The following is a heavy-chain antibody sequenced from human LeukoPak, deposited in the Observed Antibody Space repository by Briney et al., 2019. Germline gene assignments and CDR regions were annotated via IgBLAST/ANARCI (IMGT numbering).Heavy chain of an antibody. Sequence: GGSLRLSCAASGFTLSTYSMNWVRQAPGKGLEWVSAISGSGGSTYYADSVKGRFTISRDNSKNTLYLQMNSLRAEDTAVYYCAKGYYYDSSGYYNWGQGTLVTVSS. J-gene: IGHJ4*02. CDR3: AKGYYYDSSGYYN. V-gene: IGHV3-23*01. D-gene: IGHD3-22*01. CDR1: GFTLSTYS. CDR2: ISGSGGST.